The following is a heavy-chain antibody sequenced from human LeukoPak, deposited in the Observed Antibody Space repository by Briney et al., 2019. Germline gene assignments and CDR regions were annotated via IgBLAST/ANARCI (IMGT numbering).Heavy chain of an antibody. CDR2: ISSSGSTI. J-gene: IGHJ4*02. V-gene: IGHV3-11*01. CDR3: ARRKGYCSSTRKCYYFDY. Sequence: PGGSLRLSCAASGFTFSDYYMSWIRQAPGKGLEWVSYISSSGSTIYYADSVKSRFTISRDNAKNSLYLQMNSLRAEDTAVYYCARRKGYCSSTRKCYYFDYWGQGTLVTVSS. CDR1: GFTFSDYY. D-gene: IGHD2-2*01.